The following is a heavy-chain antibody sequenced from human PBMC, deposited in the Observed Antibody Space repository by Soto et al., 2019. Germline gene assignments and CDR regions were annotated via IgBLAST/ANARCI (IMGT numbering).Heavy chain of an antibody. D-gene: IGHD5-18*01. J-gene: IGHJ4*02. CDR1: GCTFSDYS. Sequence: VRPRRLSCAGSGCTFSDYSMNCVRQAPGKGLEWISYIRTTPSVIVYADSVKGRFTISRDNAKNSMYLQVNSLTDEDTAVYYCARDHIYEFDNWGQGTPVTVSS. CDR3: ARDHIYEFDN. CDR2: IRTTPSVI. V-gene: IGHV3-48*02.